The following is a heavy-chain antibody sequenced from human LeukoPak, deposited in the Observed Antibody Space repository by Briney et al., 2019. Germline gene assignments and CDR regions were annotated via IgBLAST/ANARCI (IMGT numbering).Heavy chain of an antibody. CDR3: ARDQSAHGSGSYYDY. J-gene: IGHJ4*02. D-gene: IGHD3-10*01. CDR2: ISSSSSYI. Sequence: GGSLRLSCAASGFTFSSYXXXXXXXXXXXXXXXXXXISSSSSYIYYADSVKGRFTISRDNAKNSLYLQMNSLRAEDTAVYYCARDQSAHGSGSYYDYWGQGTLVTVSS. CDR1: GFTFSSYX. V-gene: IGHV3-21*01.